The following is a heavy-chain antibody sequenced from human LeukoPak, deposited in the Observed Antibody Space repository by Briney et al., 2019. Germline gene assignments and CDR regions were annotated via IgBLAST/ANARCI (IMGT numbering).Heavy chain of an antibody. CDR1: GGTFSSYA. Sequence: SVKVSCKASGGTFSSYAISWVRQAPGQGLEWMGRIIPIFGTANYAQKFQGRVTITTDESTSTAYMELSSPRSKDTAVYYCAREMFSRRKPGYCSGGSCSNWFDPWGQGTLVTVSS. CDR2: IIPIFGTA. CDR3: AREMFSRRKPGYCSGGSCSNWFDP. D-gene: IGHD2-15*01. V-gene: IGHV1-69*05. J-gene: IGHJ5*02.